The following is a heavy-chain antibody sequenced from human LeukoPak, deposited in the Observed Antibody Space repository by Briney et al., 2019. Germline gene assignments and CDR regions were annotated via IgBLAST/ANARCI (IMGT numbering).Heavy chain of an antibody. CDR2: ISSSGSAK. J-gene: IGHJ3*01. CDR3: AKDRIRTTDAFDL. D-gene: IGHD1-1*01. Sequence: GGSLRLSCAASGFTFSTYEMSWVRQAPGKGLEWVSCISSSGSAKLYADSVKGRFNISRDNAKISLYLQLNSLRTEDTADYFCAKDRIRTTDAFDLWGQGTMVTVSS. V-gene: IGHV3-48*03. CDR1: GFTFSTYE.